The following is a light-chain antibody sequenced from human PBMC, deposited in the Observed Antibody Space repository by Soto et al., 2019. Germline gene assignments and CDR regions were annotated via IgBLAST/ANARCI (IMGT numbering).Light chain of an antibody. CDR3: QQAYSAPRT. Sequence: DIQMTQSPSSLSASVGDRVTITCRASQSLSIYLNWYQQRPGKAPKLLIYGVSTLQAGVPSRFSGSGSGTDFTLTINNLQPEDFATYYSQQAYSAPRTFGQGTKVEIK. CDR2: GVS. J-gene: IGKJ1*01. CDR1: QSLSIY. V-gene: IGKV1-39*01.